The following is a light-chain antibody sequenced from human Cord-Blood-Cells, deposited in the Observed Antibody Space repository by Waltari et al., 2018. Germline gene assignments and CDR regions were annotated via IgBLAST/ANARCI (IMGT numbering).Light chain of an antibody. CDR1: SGINVGTYR. V-gene: IGLV5-45*01. Sequence: QAVLTQPAFLSASPGASASLTCTLRSGINVGTYRIYWYQQKPGSPPQYLLRYKSDSDKQQGSGVPSRFSGSKDASANAGILLISGLQSEDEADYYCMIWHSSAYVFGTGTKVTVL. CDR2: YKSDSDK. J-gene: IGLJ1*01. CDR3: MIWHSSAYV.